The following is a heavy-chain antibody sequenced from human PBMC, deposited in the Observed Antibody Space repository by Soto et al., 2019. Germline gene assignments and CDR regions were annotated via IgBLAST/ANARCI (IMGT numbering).Heavy chain of an antibody. CDR3: ARDSYSTSSVDAFDI. J-gene: IGHJ3*02. CDR2: IYYSGGT. V-gene: IGHV4-30-4*01. CDR1: GGSISSGDYY. D-gene: IGHD6-6*01. Sequence: PSETLSLTCTVSGGSISSGDYYWSWIRQPPGKGLEWIGYIYYSGGTYYNPSLKSRLSISIDTSKNQFSLKLSSVTAADTAAYYCARDSYSTSSVDAFDIWGQGTMVTVSS.